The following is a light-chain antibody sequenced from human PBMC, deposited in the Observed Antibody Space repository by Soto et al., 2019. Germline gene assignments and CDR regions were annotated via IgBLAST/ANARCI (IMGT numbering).Light chain of an antibody. CDR1: QISSRY. CDR3: QQSYSTLTIT. Sequence: IHMTLSPSSLSASLGYIVTIACRASQISSRYLNWYQQRPGKAPKLLVYTASSLQSGVPSRFSGSGSGTDFTLTISSLKPEDFATYYCQQSYSTLTITFGQGTRLEIK. V-gene: IGKV1-39*01. CDR2: TAS. J-gene: IGKJ5*01.